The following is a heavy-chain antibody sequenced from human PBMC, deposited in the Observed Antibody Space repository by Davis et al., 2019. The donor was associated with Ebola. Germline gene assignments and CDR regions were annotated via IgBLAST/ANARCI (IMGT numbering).Heavy chain of an antibody. Sequence: GESLKISCAASGFTFSSYWMSWVRQAPGKGLEWVANIKQDGSEKYYVDSVKGRFTISRDNAKNSLYLQMSSLRAEDTAVYYCARVVAAHLGWFDPWGQGTLVTVSS. D-gene: IGHD2-15*01. CDR3: ARVVAAHLGWFDP. CDR2: IKQDGSEK. CDR1: GFTFSSYW. V-gene: IGHV3-7*03. J-gene: IGHJ5*02.